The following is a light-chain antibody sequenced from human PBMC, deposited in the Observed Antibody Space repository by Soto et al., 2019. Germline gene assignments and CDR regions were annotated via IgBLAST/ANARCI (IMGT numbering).Light chain of an antibody. Sequence: QSVLTQPASVSGSPGQSITISCTGTSSDVGGYNYVSWYQQHPGKAPKLMIYDVSNRPSGVSNRFSGSKSGNTASLTISGLQAEDEADYYCSSYTSSSTLLYVFGTGPKLTVL. CDR1: SSDVGGYNY. J-gene: IGLJ1*01. CDR2: DVS. CDR3: SSYTSSSTLLYV. V-gene: IGLV2-14*01.